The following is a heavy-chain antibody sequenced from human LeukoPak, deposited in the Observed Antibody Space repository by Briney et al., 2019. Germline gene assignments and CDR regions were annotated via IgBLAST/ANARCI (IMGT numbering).Heavy chain of an antibody. CDR1: GGSISSSSYY. CDR2: IYYSGST. CDR3: ASTYYDILTGSGAYDY. Sequence: PSETLSLTCTVSGGSISSSSYYWGWIRQPPGKGLEWIGSIYYSGSTYYNPSLKSRVTISVDTSKNQFSLKLSSVTAADTAVYYCASTYYDILTGSGAYDYWGQGTLVTVSS. J-gene: IGHJ4*02. D-gene: IGHD3-9*01. V-gene: IGHV4-39*07.